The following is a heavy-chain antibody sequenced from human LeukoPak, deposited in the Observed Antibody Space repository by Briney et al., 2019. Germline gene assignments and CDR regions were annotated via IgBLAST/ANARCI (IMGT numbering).Heavy chain of an antibody. D-gene: IGHD5-18*01. Sequence: GGSLRLSCAASGFTFSSYWMSWVRQAPGKGLEWVANIKQDGSEKYYVDSVKGRFIISRDNAKNSLYLQMNSLRAEDTAVYYCARQRGYSYGLNDYWGQGTLVTVSS. J-gene: IGHJ4*02. CDR1: GFTFSSYW. CDR2: IKQDGSEK. CDR3: ARQRGYSYGLNDY. V-gene: IGHV3-7*01.